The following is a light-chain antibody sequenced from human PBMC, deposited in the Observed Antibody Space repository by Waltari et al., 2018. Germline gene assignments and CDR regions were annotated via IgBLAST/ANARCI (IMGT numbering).Light chain of an antibody. CDR3: QQSYSHTRT. J-gene: IGKJ1*01. CDR2: AAS. V-gene: IGKV1-39*01. CDR1: QSISSY. Sequence: DIHMTQSPSSLSTSVGDRVPITCRASQSISSYLNWYQQKPGKDPKLLIYAASSLQSGVPSRFSGSGSGRDFTLIISSLQPEDFATYYCQQSYSHTRTFGQGTKVEIK.